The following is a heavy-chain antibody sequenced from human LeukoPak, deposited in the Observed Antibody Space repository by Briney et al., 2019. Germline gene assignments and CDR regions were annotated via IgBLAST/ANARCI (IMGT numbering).Heavy chain of an antibody. Sequence: GGSLRLSCAASGFTFSSYWMSWVRQAPGKGLEWVANMYKHGREKCTMDSVKGRFTSSRDSAKNSLYRQMNSLRAEDTAVYYCAPHAGTVGYWGQGTLVTVSS. J-gene: IGHJ4*02. CDR2: MYKHGREK. CDR1: GFTFSSYW. CDR3: APHAGTVGY. V-gene: IGHV3-7*02. D-gene: IGHD1-26*01.